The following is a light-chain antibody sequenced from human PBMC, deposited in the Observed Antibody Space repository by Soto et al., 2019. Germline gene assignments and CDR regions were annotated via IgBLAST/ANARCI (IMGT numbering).Light chain of an antibody. J-gene: IGKJ5*01. CDR3: QQYGTFST. Sequence: EIVLTQSPGTLSLSPGERATLSCRASQSLGNTYLAWYQRKPGQAPRLLIYDASSSATDMPDRFSGSGAGTDFTLTLIILELEDSAVYYCQQYGTFSTFGQGTRLEIK. CDR2: DAS. CDR1: QSLGNTY. V-gene: IGKV3-20*01.